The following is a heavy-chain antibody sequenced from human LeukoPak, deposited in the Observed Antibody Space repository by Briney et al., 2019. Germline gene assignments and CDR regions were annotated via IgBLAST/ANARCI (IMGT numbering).Heavy chain of an antibody. J-gene: IGHJ5*01. CDR3: ARGRLRFKWLFDS. Sequence: ASVKVSCKASGYTFTGYYMHWVRQAPGQGLEWMGWINPNSGGTNYAQKFQGRVTMTGDTSISTAYMELSRLRADDTAVYYCARGRLRFKWLFDSWGQGTLVSVSS. D-gene: IGHD3-22*01. CDR2: INPNSGGT. CDR1: GYTFTGYY. V-gene: IGHV1-2*02.